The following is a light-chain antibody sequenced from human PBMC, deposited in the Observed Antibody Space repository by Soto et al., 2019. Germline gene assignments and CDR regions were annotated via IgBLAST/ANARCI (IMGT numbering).Light chain of an antibody. CDR2: AAS. J-gene: IGKJ1*01. V-gene: IGKV3-20*01. CDR1: QSVSSSY. CDR3: QQYGSSRS. Sequence: EIVLTQSPGTLSLSPGERATLSCRASQSVSSSYLAWYQQKPVQAPRLLIYAASSRATGIPDRFSGSGSGTGFTLTISSLEPEDVAVYYCQQYGSSRSFGQGTKVESK.